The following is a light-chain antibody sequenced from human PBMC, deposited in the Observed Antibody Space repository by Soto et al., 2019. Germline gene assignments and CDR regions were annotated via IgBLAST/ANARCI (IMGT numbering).Light chain of an antibody. V-gene: IGKV3-20*01. Sequence: EIVLTQSPGTLSLSPGERGTLSCRASQIVSKNDLAWYQQKPGQSPRILIYGASNRAPDIPDRFSGSESGTEFTLTISRVEPEDSAVYYCQQDGNSPWTFGQGTKVEIK. CDR2: GAS. CDR3: QQDGNSPWT. J-gene: IGKJ1*01. CDR1: QIVSKND.